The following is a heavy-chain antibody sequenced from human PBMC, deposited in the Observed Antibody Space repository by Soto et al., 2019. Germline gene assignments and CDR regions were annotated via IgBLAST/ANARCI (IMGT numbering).Heavy chain of an antibody. CDR1: GFTVSSNY. V-gene: IGHV3-53*01. J-gene: IGHJ6*02. CDR2: IYSGGST. D-gene: IGHD5-12*01. CDR3: ARDAWLRAYGMDG. Sequence: EVQLVESGGGLIQPGGSLRLSCAASGFTVSSNYMSWVRQAPGKGLDWVSVIYSGGSTYYADSVKGRFTISRDNSTNTLYLQMNSLRAEDTAVYYCARDAWLRAYGMDGWGQGTTVTVSS.